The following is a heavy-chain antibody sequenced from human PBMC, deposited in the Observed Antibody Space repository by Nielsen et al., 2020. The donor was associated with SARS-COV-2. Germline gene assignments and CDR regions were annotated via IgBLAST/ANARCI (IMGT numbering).Heavy chain of an antibody. CDR2: VYYDGTT. CDR3: AREERHQQMATDY. D-gene: IGHD5-24*01. Sequence: SETLSLTCDVSGGSTTSSSYYWGWIRLPPGKGLEWIGDVYYDGTTHYNPSLKSRVTMSLDTSKNELSLQLRSVTAADTAVYFCAREERHQQMATDYWGQGNLVTVTS. V-gene: IGHV4-39*07. CDR1: GGSTTSSSYY. J-gene: IGHJ4*02.